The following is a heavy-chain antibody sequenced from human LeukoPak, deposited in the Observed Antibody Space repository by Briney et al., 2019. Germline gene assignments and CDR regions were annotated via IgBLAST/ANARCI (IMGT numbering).Heavy chain of an antibody. CDR1: GFTFSSYW. D-gene: IGHD3-22*01. CDR3: ASLDSSGYYYFDY. Sequence: PGGSLRLSCAASGFTFSSYWMHWVRQAPGKGLVWVSRTNSDGSSTSYADSVKGRFTISRDNAKNTLYLQMNSLRAEDTAVYYCASLDSSGYYYFDYWGQGTLVTVSS. CDR2: TNSDGSST. J-gene: IGHJ4*02. V-gene: IGHV3-74*01.